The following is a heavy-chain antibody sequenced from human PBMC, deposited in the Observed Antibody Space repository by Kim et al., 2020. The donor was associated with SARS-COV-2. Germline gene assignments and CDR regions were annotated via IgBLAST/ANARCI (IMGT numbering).Heavy chain of an antibody. CDR3: SAAGKHWYFDL. V-gene: IGHV3-30*04. J-gene: IGHJ2*01. CDR2: ISYDGSNK. CDR1: GFTFSSYA. Sequence: GGSLRLSCAASGFTFSSYAMHWVRQAPGKGLEWVAVISYDGSNKYYADSVKGRFTISRDNSKNTLYLQMNSLRAEDTAVYYCSAAGKHWYFDLWGRGTLGTVSS. D-gene: IGHD6-13*01.